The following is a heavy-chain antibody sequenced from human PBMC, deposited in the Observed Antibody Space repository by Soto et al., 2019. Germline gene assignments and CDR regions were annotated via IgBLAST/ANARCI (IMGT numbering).Heavy chain of an antibody. CDR2: ISGSGGTT. Sequence: EVQLLESGGGLEQPGGSLRLSCAASGFTFSSYAMSWVRQAPGKGLEWVSTISGSGGTTYHADSVKGRFTISRDDSKLYLQMNSLRAEDTAVYYCAKRPGGDARGHFDIWGQGTMVTVS. V-gene: IGHV3-23*01. J-gene: IGHJ3*02. CDR1: GFTFSSYA. D-gene: IGHD4-17*01. CDR3: AKRPGGDARGHFDI.